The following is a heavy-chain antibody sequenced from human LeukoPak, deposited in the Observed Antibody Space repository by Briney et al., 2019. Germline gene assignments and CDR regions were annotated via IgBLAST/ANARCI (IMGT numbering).Heavy chain of an antibody. Sequence: PGGSLRLSCAASGFTFTSYAMNWVRQAPGKGLEWVSGISGSGGSTYYADSVKGRFSISRDNSKNTLYLQLNSLRVDVTAEYYCAKAHGGSYHSGIDWGQGTLVIVSS. CDR2: ISGSGGST. CDR1: GFTFTSYA. J-gene: IGHJ4*02. CDR3: AKAHGGSYHSGID. V-gene: IGHV3-23*01. D-gene: IGHD1-26*01.